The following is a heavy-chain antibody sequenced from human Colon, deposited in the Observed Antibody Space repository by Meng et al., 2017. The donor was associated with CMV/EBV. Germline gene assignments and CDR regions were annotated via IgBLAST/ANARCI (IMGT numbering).Heavy chain of an antibody. Sequence: EVQLVESGGGLIQPGGSLRLSCTASGFTVSSHYMSWVRQAPGKGLEWVSVIYSGGSTYYADSVKGRFTISGDNAENTLYLQMDSLRVDDTAVYYCARDRWFTFWGQGVLVTVSS. D-gene: IGHD2-15*01. V-gene: IGHV3-53*01. CDR1: GFTVSSHY. J-gene: IGHJ4*02. CDR3: ARDRWFTF. CDR2: IYSGGST.